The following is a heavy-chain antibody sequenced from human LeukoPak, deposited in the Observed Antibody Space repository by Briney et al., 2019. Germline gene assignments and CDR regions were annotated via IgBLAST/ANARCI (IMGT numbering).Heavy chain of an antibody. CDR2: IYYSGST. Sequence: SETLSLTCTVSGGSISSGGYYWSWIRQHPGKGLEWIGYIYYSGSTYYNPSLKSRVTISVDTSKNQFSLKLSSVTAADTAVYYCARVPRTGGTRAFDIWGQGTMVTVSS. D-gene: IGHD1-7*01. V-gene: IGHV4-31*03. CDR1: GGSISSGGYY. CDR3: ARVPRTGGTRAFDI. J-gene: IGHJ3*02.